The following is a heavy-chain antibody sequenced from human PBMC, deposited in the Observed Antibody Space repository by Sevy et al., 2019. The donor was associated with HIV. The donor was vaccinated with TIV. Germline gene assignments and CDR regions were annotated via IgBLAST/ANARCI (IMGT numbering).Heavy chain of an antibody. Sequence: ASVKVSCKASGGPFRSYAISWVRQAPGQGLEWMGGITPIFGTANYAQKFQGRVSITADESTTTVYLELTSLRSEDTAVYYCSRGGGLGNCGGGSCYSGHYWGQGTLVTVSS. V-gene: IGHV1-69*13. CDR2: ITPIFGTA. J-gene: IGHJ4*02. CDR3: SRGGGLGNCGGGSCYSGHY. CDR1: GGPFRSYA. D-gene: IGHD2-15*01.